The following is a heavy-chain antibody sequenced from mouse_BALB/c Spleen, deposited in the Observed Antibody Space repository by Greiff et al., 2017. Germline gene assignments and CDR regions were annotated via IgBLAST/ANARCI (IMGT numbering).Heavy chain of an antibody. Sequence: EVKLMESGPGLVKPSQTVSLTCTVTGISITTGNYRWSWIRQFPGNKLEWIGYIYYSGTITYNPSLTSRTTITRDTSKNQFFLEMNSLTAEDTATYYCARNDGYWFAYWGQGTLVTVSA. J-gene: IGHJ3*01. CDR1: GISITTGNYR. D-gene: IGHD2-3*01. CDR3: ARNDGYWFAY. V-gene: IGHV3-5*02. CDR2: IYYSGTI.